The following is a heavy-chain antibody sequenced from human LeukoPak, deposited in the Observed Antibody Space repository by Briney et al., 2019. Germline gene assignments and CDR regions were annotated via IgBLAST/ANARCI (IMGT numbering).Heavy chain of an antibody. Sequence: PSETLSLTCTVSGGSISSNNYYWGWIRQPPGKGLEWIGSVYYGGGTLYNPSLKSRVTISVDTSRNQFSLQLSSVSAADTAVYYCARRTPGLNYGMDVWGHGTTVTVSS. D-gene: IGHD3/OR15-3a*01. J-gene: IGHJ6*02. V-gene: IGHV4-39*01. CDR1: GGSISSNNYY. CDR2: VYYGGGT. CDR3: ARRTPGLNYGMDV.